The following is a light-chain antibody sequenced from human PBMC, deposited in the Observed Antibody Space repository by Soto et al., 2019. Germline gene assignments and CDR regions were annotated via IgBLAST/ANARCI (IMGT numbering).Light chain of an antibody. CDR1: QSISNY. CDR2: AAS. V-gene: IGKV1-39*01. Sequence: DIQMTQSPSSLSASVGDRVTITCRASQSISNYLNWYQQKPGKAPKLLIYAASSLQSGVPSRFSGSGSGTDVTLTISSLKPEDFATYYCQQSYSTPTFGQGTKLEIK. J-gene: IGKJ2*01. CDR3: QQSYSTPT.